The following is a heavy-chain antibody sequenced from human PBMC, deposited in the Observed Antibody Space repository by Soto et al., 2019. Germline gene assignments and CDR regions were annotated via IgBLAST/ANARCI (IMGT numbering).Heavy chain of an antibody. CDR2: ISGSGGST. Sequence: VQLLESGGGLVQPGGSLRLSCAASGFTFSSYAMSWVRQAPGKGLEWVSAISGSGGSTYYADSVKGRFTISRDNSKNTLYLQMNSLRAEDTAVYYCAKNSYYYYGSGSEFDYWGQGTLVTVSS. CDR3: AKNSYYYYGSGSEFDY. D-gene: IGHD3-10*01. J-gene: IGHJ4*02. V-gene: IGHV3-23*01. CDR1: GFTFSSYA.